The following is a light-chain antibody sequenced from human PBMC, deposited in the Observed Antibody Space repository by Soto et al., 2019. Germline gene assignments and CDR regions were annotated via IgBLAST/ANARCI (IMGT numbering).Light chain of an antibody. CDR2: GAS. J-gene: IGKJ5*01. CDR1: QSISRY. CDR3: QQRMNRIT. Sequence: IVLTQSTGTLSLSPGERTTLSCRASQSISRYLAWYQQKPGQGPRLLIYGASSRATGTPDRFSGSGSGTDFTLTINRLEPEDFAVYYCQQRMNRITFGQGTRLEIK. V-gene: IGKV3D-20*02.